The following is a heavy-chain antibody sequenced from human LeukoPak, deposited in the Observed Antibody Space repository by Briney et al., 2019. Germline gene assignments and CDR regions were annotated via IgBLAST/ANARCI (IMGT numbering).Heavy chain of an antibody. Sequence: DPSETLSLTCTVSGGSNSSGGYYWSWIRQHPGKGLEWIGYIYYSGSTDYNPSLKSRFTMSVDTSKNQFSLKLSSVTAADTAVYYCASADYDMAFDIWGQGTTVTVSS. V-gene: IGHV4-31*03. CDR1: GGSNSSGGYY. CDR2: IYYSGST. CDR3: ASADYDMAFDI. D-gene: IGHD3-9*01. J-gene: IGHJ3*02.